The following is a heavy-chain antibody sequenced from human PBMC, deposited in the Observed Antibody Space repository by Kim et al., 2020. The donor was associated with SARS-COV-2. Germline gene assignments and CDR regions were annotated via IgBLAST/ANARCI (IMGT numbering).Heavy chain of an antibody. V-gene: IGHV3-53*01. Sequence: ADSVRGPFTISRDHAKNTVYLQMNSLSVEDTAIYYCARHKTAGNYNSPFDYWGQGTLVTVSS. D-gene: IGHD3-3*01. CDR3: ARHKTAGNYNSPFDY. J-gene: IGHJ4*02.